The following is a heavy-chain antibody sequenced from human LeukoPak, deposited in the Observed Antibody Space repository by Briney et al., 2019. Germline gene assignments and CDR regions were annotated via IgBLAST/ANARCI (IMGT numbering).Heavy chain of an antibody. CDR2: MNPNSGST. Sequence: ASVKVSCKASGYTFTGYYLHWVRQAPGQGPEWMGQMNPNSGSTNYAQKFQGRVTITRDTSISTAYMELTRLRSDETAVYYCARDSPIMVTFYALDIWGQGTMVTVSS. CDR3: ARDSPIMVTFYALDI. J-gene: IGHJ3*02. D-gene: IGHD2-8*01. CDR1: GYTFTGYY. V-gene: IGHV1-2*06.